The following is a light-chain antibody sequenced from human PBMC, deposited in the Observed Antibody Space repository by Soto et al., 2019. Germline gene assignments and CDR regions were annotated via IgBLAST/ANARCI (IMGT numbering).Light chain of an antibody. J-gene: IGKJ2*01. CDR3: QQYNNWPYP. Sequence: EIVMTQSQATLSVSPGERATLSCRASQSVSSNLAWYQQKPGQAPRLLIYGASTRATGIPARFSGSGSGTECTLTITSLQSEDFAVYYCQQYNNWPYPLGQGPKVEIK. CDR2: GAS. CDR1: QSVSSN. V-gene: IGKV3-15*01.